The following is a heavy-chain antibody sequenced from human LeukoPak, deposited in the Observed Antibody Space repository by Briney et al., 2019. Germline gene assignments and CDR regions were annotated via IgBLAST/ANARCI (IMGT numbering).Heavy chain of an antibody. CDR3: ITPLPYSAQ. CDR2: IKPKTDGETT. J-gene: IGHJ4*02. Sequence: PGGSLRLSCAASGFTFSSYWMHWVRQAPGKGLEWVGRIKPKTDGETTEYAAPVEDRFSISRDDSKSMMYLQMNSLKTEDTAVYYCITPLPYSAQGGQGTLVTVSS. V-gene: IGHV3-15*07. CDR1: GFTFSSYW. D-gene: IGHD2-21*01.